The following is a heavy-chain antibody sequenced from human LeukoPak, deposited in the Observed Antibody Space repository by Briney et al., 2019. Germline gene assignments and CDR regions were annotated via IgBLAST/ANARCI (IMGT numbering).Heavy chain of an antibody. J-gene: IGHJ4*02. CDR3: ARLDYDILTGYGYYFDY. CDR2: IYPGDSDT. Sequence: GESLKISCKGSGYSFTSYWIGWVRQMPGKGLAWMGIIYPGDSDTRYSPSFQGQVTISADKSISTAYLQWSSLKASDTAMYYCARLDYDILTGYGYYFDYWGQGTLVTVSS. D-gene: IGHD3-9*01. CDR1: GYSFTSYW. V-gene: IGHV5-51*01.